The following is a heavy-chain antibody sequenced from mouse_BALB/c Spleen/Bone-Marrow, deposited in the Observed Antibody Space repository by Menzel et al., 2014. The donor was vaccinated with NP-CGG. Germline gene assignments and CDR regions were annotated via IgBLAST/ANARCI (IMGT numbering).Heavy chain of an antibody. V-gene: IGHV1-18*01. CDR3: ARAYRYDGEDFDS. CDR1: GYTFTEYT. D-gene: IGHD2-14*01. Sequence: VHVKQSGPELVKPGASVKISCKTSGYTFTEYTMYWVKQSHGKSLEWVGSINPNSGGTNYNQKFKGKATLTVDKSSSTAYMELRSLTSEDSAVYYCARAYRYDGEDFDSWGQGTTLTVSS. J-gene: IGHJ2*01. CDR2: INPNSGGT.